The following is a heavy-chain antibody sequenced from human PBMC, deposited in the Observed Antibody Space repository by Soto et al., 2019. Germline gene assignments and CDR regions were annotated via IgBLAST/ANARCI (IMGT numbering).Heavy chain of an antibody. D-gene: IGHD3-22*01. Sequence: GESLKISCXGSGYSFTSYWIGWVRQMPGKGLEWMGIIYPGDPDTRYSPSFQGQVTISADKSISTAYLQWSSLKASDTAMYYCARHHHYDSSHDAFDIWGQGTMVTVSS. CDR2: IYPGDPDT. J-gene: IGHJ3*02. V-gene: IGHV5-51*01. CDR1: GYSFTSYW. CDR3: ARHHHYDSSHDAFDI.